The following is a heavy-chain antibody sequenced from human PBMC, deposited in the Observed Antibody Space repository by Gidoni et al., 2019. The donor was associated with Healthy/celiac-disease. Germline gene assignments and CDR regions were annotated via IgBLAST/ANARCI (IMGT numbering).Heavy chain of an antibody. Sequence: QLQLQESGPGLVKPSETLSLTCTVSGGSISSSSYYWGWIRQPPGKGLEWIGSIYYSGSTYYNPSLKSRVTISVDTSKNQFSLKLSSVTAADTAVYYCARHVSPQPWELSDAFDIWGQGTMVTVSS. CDR3: ARHVSPQPWELSDAFDI. J-gene: IGHJ3*02. D-gene: IGHD1-26*01. CDR2: IYYSGST. CDR1: GGSISSSSYY. V-gene: IGHV4-39*01.